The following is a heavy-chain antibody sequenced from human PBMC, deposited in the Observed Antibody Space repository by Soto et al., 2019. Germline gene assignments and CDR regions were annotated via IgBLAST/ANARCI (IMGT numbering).Heavy chain of an antibody. Sequence: SETLSLTCTVSGGSITNYSWSWIRQPPGKGLQWTGYIHHSGSTNYSPSLKSRVTMSVDTSKSQFSLELGSASAADTAVYYCARVEYTNGIYYPFDYWGQGTLVTVSS. CDR3: ARVEYTNGIYYPFDY. CDR1: GGSITNYS. D-gene: IGHD2-8*01. CDR2: IHHSGST. V-gene: IGHV4-59*01. J-gene: IGHJ4*02.